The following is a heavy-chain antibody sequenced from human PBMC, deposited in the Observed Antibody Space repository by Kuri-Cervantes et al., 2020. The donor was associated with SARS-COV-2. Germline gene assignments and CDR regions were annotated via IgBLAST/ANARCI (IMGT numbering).Heavy chain of an antibody. Sequence: SETLSLTCTVTGGSISSRRYYWGWIRQPPGKGLEWIGSIYYSGGTYYNPSLKSRITLSVDTSKNQFSLRLISVTAADTAVYYCARVDGDYVDYWGQGTLVTVSS. J-gene: IGHJ4*02. CDR1: GGSISSRRYY. V-gene: IGHV4-39*07. CDR3: ARVDGDYVDY. D-gene: IGHD4-17*01. CDR2: IYYSGGT.